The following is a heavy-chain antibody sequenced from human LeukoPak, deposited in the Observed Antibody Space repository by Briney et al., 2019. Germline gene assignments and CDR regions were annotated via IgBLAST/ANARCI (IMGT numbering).Heavy chain of an antibody. CDR3: AKSEDLYDSSGNYPAGGEY. CDR2: ISYDGSNK. V-gene: IGHV3-30*18. CDR1: GFTFSSYG. D-gene: IGHD3-22*01. J-gene: IGHJ4*02. Sequence: PGGSLRLFCAASGFTFSSYGMHCVRQAPGKGLEWVAVISYDGSNKYYADSVKGRFTISRDNSKNTLYLQMNSLRAEDTAVYYCAKSEDLYDSSGNYPAGGEYWGQGTLVTVSS.